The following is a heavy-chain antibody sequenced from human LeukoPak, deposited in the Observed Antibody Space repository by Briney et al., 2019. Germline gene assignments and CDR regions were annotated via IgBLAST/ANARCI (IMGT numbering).Heavy chain of an antibody. CDR3: ARTSGQWLEYAWFDP. D-gene: IGHD6-19*01. CDR2: IFYTGSA. Sequence: SETLSLTCTVSGVSITTYYWSWIRQPPGEGLEWIGYIFYTGSAHYNPSLRSRVTISVDTSKNQFSLNLNSVTAADTAVYYCARTSGQWLEYAWFDPWGQGTRVTVSS. CDR1: GVSITTYY. J-gene: IGHJ5*02. V-gene: IGHV4-59*01.